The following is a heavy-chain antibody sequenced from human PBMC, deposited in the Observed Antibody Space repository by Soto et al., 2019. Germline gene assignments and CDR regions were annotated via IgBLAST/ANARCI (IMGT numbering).Heavy chain of an antibody. V-gene: IGHV4-31*03. J-gene: IGHJ6*02. D-gene: IGHD3-16*01. CDR1: GGSISSGGYY. CDR3: AKSGERDYYYGMDV. CDR2: IYNSGNT. Sequence: QVQLQESGPGLVKPSQTLSLTCSVSGGSISSGGYYWSWIRQHAGKGLEWIGYIYNSGNTYYNPSLKSRVTISVDTSKNQFSLKLSSVTAADTAVYYCAKSGERDYYYGMDVWGQGTTVTVSS.